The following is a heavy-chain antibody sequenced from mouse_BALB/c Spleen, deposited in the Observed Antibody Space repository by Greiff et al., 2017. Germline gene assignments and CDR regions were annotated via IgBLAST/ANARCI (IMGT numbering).Heavy chain of an antibody. J-gene: IGHJ4*01. Sequence: QVQLQQSGAELVRPGTSVKISCKASGYTFTKYWLGWVKQRPGHGLEWIGDIYPGGGYTNYNEKFKGKATLTADTSSSTAYMQLSSLTSEDSAVYFCARLVTTLYYYAMDYWGQGTSVTVSS. V-gene: IGHV1-63*02. CDR3: ARLVTTLYYYAMDY. CDR2: IYPGGGYT. D-gene: IGHD2-5*01. CDR1: GYTFTKYW.